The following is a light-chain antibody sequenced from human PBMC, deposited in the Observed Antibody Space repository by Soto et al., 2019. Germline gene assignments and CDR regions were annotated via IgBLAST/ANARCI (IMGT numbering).Light chain of an antibody. CDR3: QQYGSSVFT. Sequence: DIVLTQSPGTLSLSPGEGATLSCRASQSVTSSYLAWYQQKPGQAPRLLIYDASSRATGIPDRFSGSGSGTDFPLTISRLEPEDFAVYYCQQYGSSVFTFGPGTKV. V-gene: IGKV3-20*01. CDR1: QSVTSSY. J-gene: IGKJ3*01. CDR2: DAS.